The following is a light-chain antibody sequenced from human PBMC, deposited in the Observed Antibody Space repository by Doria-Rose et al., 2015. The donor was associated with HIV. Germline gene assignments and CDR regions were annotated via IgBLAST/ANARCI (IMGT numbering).Light chain of an antibody. J-gene: IGKJ3*01. CDR2: WAS. CDR3: QQYYDTPS. Sequence: DIRMTQSPESLGMSLGESATLNCKSNQSLLYNSKNYLAWYQQKPGQPPTLLIYWASTRQSGVPARFSGSGSGTDSTLTISSLEAEDVAVYYCQQYYDTPSFGPGTTVDIK. CDR1: QSLLYNSKNY. V-gene: IGKV4-1*01.